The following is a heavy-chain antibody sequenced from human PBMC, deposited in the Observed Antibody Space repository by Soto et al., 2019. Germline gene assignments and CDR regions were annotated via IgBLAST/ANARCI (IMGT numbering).Heavy chain of an antibody. CDR1: DGSISSGGYY. D-gene: IGHD3-10*01. V-gene: IGHV4-31*03. CDR3: VRGVRF. CDR2: IHHSVST. J-gene: IGHJ1*01. Sequence: TLSLTCNVSDGSISSGGYYWTWIRQHPGKGLEWIGNIHHSVSTFYNPSLKSRVSISVVTSKNQFSLKLSSVTAADTAVYFCVRGVRFWGEGTLVTGSS.